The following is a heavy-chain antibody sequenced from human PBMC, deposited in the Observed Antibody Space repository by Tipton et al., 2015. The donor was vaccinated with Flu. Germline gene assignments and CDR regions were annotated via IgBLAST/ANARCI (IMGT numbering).Heavy chain of an antibody. CDR3: ARGDYGSGSPRDYYYYYGMDV. Sequence: QLVQSGAEVKKPGSSVKVSCKASGGTFSSHAISWVRQAPGQGLEWMGGIIPILGIANYAQKFQGRVTITADKSTSTAYMELSSLRSEDTAVYYCARGDYGSGSPRDYYYYYGMDVWGQGTTVTVSS. V-gene: IGHV1-69*09. CDR2: IIPILGIA. D-gene: IGHD3-10*01. CDR1: GGTFSSHA. J-gene: IGHJ6*02.